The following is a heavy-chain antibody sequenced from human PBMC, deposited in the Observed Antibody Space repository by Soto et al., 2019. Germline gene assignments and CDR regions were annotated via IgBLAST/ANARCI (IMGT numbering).Heavy chain of an antibody. D-gene: IGHD1-26*01. CDR3: TTEYDSGSYFDY. J-gene: IGHJ4*02. CDR1: GFTFSNAW. Sequence: GGSLRLSCAASGFTFSNAWMSWVRQAPGKGLEWVGRIKSKTDGGTTDYAAPVKGRFTISRDDSKNTLYLQMNSLKTEDTAVYYCTTEYDSGSYFDYWGQGTLVTVSS. V-gene: IGHV3-15*01. CDR2: IKSKTDGGTT.